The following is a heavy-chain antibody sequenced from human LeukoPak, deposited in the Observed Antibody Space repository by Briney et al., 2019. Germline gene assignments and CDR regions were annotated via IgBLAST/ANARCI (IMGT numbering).Heavy chain of an antibody. CDR2: IGRSGSTI. CDR1: GFTFSDYY. Sequence: GGSLRLPCAASGFTFSDYYMSWIRQAPGKGLEWVSYIGRSGSTIYYADSVKGRFTISRDNAKNSLYLQMNSLRAEDTAVYYCARDKLVVVTPGAFDIWGQGTMVTVSS. D-gene: IGHD2-21*02. CDR3: ARDKLVVVTPGAFDI. J-gene: IGHJ3*02. V-gene: IGHV3-11*01.